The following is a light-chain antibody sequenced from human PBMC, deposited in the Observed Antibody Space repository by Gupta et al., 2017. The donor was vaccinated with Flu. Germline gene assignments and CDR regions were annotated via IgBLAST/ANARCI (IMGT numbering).Light chain of an antibody. J-gene: IGLJ2*01. Sequence: DVGGYNYVSWYQRHPGKAPKLMIYDVSNRPSGVSNRVSGSKSGNTASLTISGLQAEDEADYYCSSYTSSSTPRVSFGGGTKLTVL. V-gene: IGLV2-14*04. CDR1: DVGGYNY. CDR2: DVS. CDR3: SSYTSSSTPRVS.